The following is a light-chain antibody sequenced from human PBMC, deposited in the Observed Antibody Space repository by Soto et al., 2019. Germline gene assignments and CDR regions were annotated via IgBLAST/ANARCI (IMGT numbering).Light chain of an antibody. CDR2: AAS. V-gene: IGKV1-9*01. CDR1: QGRSTY. CDR3: QQINNYPPVT. Sequence: DFQLAQSPSFLSASVGDRVTITCRASQGRSTYLAWYQKQPGKAPMILIYAASNLQSGVASRFSGSGSGTYFTLTISSLQPEDSATYYCQQINNYPPVTFGQGTRLEIK. J-gene: IGKJ5*01.